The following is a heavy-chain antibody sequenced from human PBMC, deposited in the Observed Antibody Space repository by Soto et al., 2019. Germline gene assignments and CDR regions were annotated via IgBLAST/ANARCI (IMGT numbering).Heavy chain of an antibody. CDR3: ARATLAYSSIWYENCYYYYGMDV. D-gene: IGHD6-13*01. J-gene: IGHJ6*02. V-gene: IGHV1-69*06. CDR2: ITPIFGTA. CDR1: GGTFSSYA. Sequence: QVQLVQSGAEVKKPGSSVKVSCKASGGTFSSYAISWVRQAPGQGIERMGGITPIFGTANYAKKFQGRVTITADKSTSTAYMELSSLRSEARAVYYCARATLAYSSIWYENCYYYYGMDVWCQGTTVTVSS.